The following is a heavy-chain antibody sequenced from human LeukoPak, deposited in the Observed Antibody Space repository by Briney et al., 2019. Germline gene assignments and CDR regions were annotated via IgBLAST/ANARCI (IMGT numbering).Heavy chain of an antibody. Sequence: PSETLSLTCAVYGGSFSGYYWSWIRQPPGKGLEWIGEINHSGSTNYNPSLKSRVTISVDTSKNQFSLKLSSVTAADTAVYYCARGRDSSGWYYYYYYMDVWGKGTTVTVSS. CDR3: ARGRDSSGWYYYYYYMDV. J-gene: IGHJ6*03. D-gene: IGHD6-19*01. CDR1: GGSFSGYY. V-gene: IGHV4-34*01. CDR2: INHSGST.